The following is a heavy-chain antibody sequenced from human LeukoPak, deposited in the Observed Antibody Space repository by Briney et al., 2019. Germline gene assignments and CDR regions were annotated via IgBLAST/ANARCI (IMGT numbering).Heavy chain of an antibody. D-gene: IGHD3-3*01. CDR1: GYTFTGYY. Sequence: ASVKASCKASGYTFTGYYMHWVRQAPGQGLEWMGWINPNSGGSKYAQKFQGRITLTRDTSISTAYMELTSLRSDDTAVYYCARVWRVVTRAFDIWGQGTMVTVSS. V-gene: IGHV1-2*02. CDR2: INPNSGGS. J-gene: IGHJ3*02. CDR3: ARVWRVVTRAFDI.